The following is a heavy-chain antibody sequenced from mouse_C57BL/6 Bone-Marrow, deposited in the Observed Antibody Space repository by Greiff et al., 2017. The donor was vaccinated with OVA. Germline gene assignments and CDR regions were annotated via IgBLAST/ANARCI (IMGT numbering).Heavy chain of an antibody. V-gene: IGHV5-6*01. CDR1: GFTFSSYG. J-gene: IGHJ3*01. Sequence: EVKVVESGGDLVKPGGSLKLSCAASGFTFSSYGMSWVRQTPDKRLEWVATISSGGSYTYYPDSVKGRFTISRDNAKNTLYLQMSSLKSEDTAMYYCARLSWDECAYWGQGTLVTVSA. CDR2: ISSGGSYT. D-gene: IGHD4-1*01. CDR3: ARLSWDECAY.